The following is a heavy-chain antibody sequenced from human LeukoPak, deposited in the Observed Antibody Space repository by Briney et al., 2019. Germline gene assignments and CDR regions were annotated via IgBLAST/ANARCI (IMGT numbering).Heavy chain of an antibody. CDR2: FYYSGST. V-gene: IGHV4-39*01. J-gene: IGHJ5*02. Sequence: SETLSLTCTVSGGSISSTNYYWGCIRQPPGKGLEWIGSFYYSGSTYYNPSLKSRVTISVDRSMNQFYLRMGSVTAADTAVYYCARLNYDSGGYYGVPNWFDPWGPGTLVTVSS. CDR1: GGSISSTNYY. D-gene: IGHD3-22*01. CDR3: ARLNYDSGGYYGVPNWFDP.